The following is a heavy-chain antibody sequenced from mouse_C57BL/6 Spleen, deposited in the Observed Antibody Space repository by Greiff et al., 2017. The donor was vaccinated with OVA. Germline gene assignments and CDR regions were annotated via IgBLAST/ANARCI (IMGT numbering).Heavy chain of an antibody. J-gene: IGHJ4*01. V-gene: IGHV8-12*01. CDR1: GFSLSTSGMG. D-gene: IGHD2-12*01. CDR3: ARSPIYYCYFPYAMDY. CDR2: IYWDDAK. Sequence: QVTLKESGPGILQSSPTLSLSCSSSGFSLSTSGMGVSWIRQPSGKGLDWLAHIYWDDAKCYNPSLKSRPPTSKDTSRNQVFLKITSVDTADTATYYCARSPIYYCYFPYAMDYWGQGTSVTVSS.